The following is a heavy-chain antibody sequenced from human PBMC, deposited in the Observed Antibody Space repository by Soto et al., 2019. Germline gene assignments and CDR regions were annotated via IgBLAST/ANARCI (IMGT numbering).Heavy chain of an antibody. CDR1: GFTFSSYW. V-gene: IGHV3-74*01. Sequence: EVQLVESGGGLVQPGGSLRLSCVASGFTFSSYWMHWVRQAPGKGLVCVSSISNDGSSIYADPVKGRFTISRDNAKNTLYLQMNRLRAEDTAVYYCARLPNKSPQNWGQGTLVIVSP. J-gene: IGHJ1*01. CDR3: ARLPNKSPQN. CDR2: ISNDGSS.